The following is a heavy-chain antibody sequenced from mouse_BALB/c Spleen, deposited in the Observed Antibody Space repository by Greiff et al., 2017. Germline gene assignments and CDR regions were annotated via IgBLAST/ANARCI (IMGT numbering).Heavy chain of an antibody. Sequence: EVQLQQSGPELVKPGASVKMSCKASGYTFTSYVMHWVKQKPGQGLEWIGYINPYNDGTKYNEKFKGKATLTSDKSSSTAYMELSSLTSEDSAVYYCARYYGNYGFAYWGQGTLVTVSA. CDR2: INPYNDGT. J-gene: IGHJ3*01. V-gene: IGHV1-14*01. CDR1: GYTFTSYV. CDR3: ARYYGNYGFAY. D-gene: IGHD2-1*01.